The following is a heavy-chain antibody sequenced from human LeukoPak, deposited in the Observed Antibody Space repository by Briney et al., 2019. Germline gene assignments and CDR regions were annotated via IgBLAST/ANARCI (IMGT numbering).Heavy chain of an antibody. D-gene: IGHD3-9*01. V-gene: IGHV3-21*01. CDR2: ISSSSSYI. Sequence: GGSLRLSCAASGFTFSSYAMSWVRQAPGKGLEWVSSISSSSSYIYYADSVKGRFTISRDNAKNSLYLQMNSLRAEDTAVYYCAKIPLTDAFDIWGQGTMVTVSS. J-gene: IGHJ3*02. CDR1: GFTFSSYA. CDR3: AKIPLTDAFDI.